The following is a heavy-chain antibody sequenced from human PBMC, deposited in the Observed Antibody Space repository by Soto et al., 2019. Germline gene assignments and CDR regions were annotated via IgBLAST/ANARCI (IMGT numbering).Heavy chain of an antibody. CDR1: GYTLTELS. J-gene: IGHJ3*02. D-gene: IGHD2-15*01. CDR2: FDPEDGET. CDR3: TRENIENSDGLYDAFDI. V-gene: IGHV1-24*01. Sequence: ASVNVSCKVSGYTLTELSMHWVRQAPGKGLEWMGGFDPEDGETIYAQKFQGRVTMTEDTSTDTAYMELSSLRSEDTAVYYCTRENIENSDGLYDAFDIWGQGTTVTVSS.